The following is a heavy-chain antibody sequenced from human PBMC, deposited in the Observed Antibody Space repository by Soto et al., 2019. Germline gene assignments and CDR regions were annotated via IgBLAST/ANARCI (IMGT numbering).Heavy chain of an antibody. CDR3: ARAPDEALWYYDSTYYFDY. V-gene: IGHV4-31*03. J-gene: IGHJ4*02. CDR2: IYYSGST. Sequence: PSETLSLTCTVSGGSISSGGYYWSWIRQHPGKGLEWIGYIYYSGSTYYNPSLKSRVTISVDTSKNQFSLKLSSVTAADTAVYYCARAPDEALWYYDSTYYFDYWGQGTLVTVSS. CDR1: GGSISSGGYY. D-gene: IGHD3-22*01.